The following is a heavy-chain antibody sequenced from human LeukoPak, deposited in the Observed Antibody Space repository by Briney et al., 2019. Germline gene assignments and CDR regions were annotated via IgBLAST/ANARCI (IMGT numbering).Heavy chain of an antibody. CDR2: INHSGST. CDR1: GGSFSGYY. D-gene: IGHD5-18*01. V-gene: IGHV4-34*01. Sequence: SATLSLTCAVYGGSFSGYYWSWIRLPPGKGLEWIGEINHSGSTNYNPSLRRRVTITVDTSKKQFALKLSSVNAADTAVYCCAREIYSYGYVDYMDVLGGGTTVTVSS. CDR3: AREIYSYGYVDYMDV. J-gene: IGHJ6*03.